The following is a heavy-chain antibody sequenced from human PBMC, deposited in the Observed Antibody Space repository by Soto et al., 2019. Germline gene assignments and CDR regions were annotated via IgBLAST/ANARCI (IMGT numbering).Heavy chain of an antibody. J-gene: IGHJ6*02. D-gene: IGHD2-21*01. Sequence: SETLSLTCTVSGGSISSYYWSWIRQPPGKGLEWIGYIYYSGSTNYNPSLKSRVTISVDTSKNQFSLKLSSVTAADTAVYYCARIPVMRSYYYYYGMDVWGQGTTVTVSS. CDR1: GGSISSYY. CDR3: ARIPVMRSYYYYYGMDV. CDR2: IYYSGST. V-gene: IGHV4-59*01.